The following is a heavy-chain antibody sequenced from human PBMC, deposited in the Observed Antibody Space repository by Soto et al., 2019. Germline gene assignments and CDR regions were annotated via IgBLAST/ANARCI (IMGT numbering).Heavy chain of an antibody. D-gene: IGHD3-9*01. Sequence: PSETLSLTCTVSGGSISSSSYFWGWIRQPPGKGLEWIGSIYYSGGTYYNPSLKSRVTISVDTSKNQFSLKLSSVTAADTAVYYCLRVNIFTGYYLDHCGQLSLVPVSA. J-gene: IGHJ4*02. CDR1: GGSISSSSYF. CDR3: LRVNIFTGYYLDH. CDR2: IYYSGGT. V-gene: IGHV4-39*01.